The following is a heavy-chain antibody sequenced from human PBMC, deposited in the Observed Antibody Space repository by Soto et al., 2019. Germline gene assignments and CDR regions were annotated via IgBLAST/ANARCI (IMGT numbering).Heavy chain of an antibody. D-gene: IGHD2-21*02. CDR3: ASKAACGGDCYAFDS. V-gene: IGHV1-69*06. J-gene: IGHJ4*02. CDR1: GGIFSSNT. Sequence: QVYLVQSGAEVKKPRSSVKISCKASGGIFSSNTINWVRQAAGQGLEWMGGIIPLFGTANYAEKFQGRVTITADKSTKTEYMELTSLRSEDTAVYYCASKAACGGDCYAFDSWGQGTLVTVSS. CDR2: IIPLFGTA.